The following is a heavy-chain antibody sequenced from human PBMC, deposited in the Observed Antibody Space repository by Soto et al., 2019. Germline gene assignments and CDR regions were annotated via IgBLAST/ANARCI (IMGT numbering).Heavy chain of an antibody. CDR2: INYSGST. V-gene: IGHV4-61*01. D-gene: IGHD3-9*01. J-gene: IGHJ4*02. CDR3: ARGREYYDILTGYYNPFRFDY. CDR1: GGSVSSGSYY. Sequence: PSETLSLTCTVSGGSVSSGSYYWSWIRQPPGKGLELIGYINYSGSTNYNPSLKSRVSISVDTSKNQFSLKLSSVTAADTAVYYCARGREYYDILTGYYNPFRFDYWGQGTLVTVSS.